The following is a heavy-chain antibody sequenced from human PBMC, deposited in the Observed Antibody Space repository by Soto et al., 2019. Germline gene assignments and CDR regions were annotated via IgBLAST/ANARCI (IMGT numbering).Heavy chain of an antibody. J-gene: IGHJ3*02. D-gene: IGHD3-16*01. CDR2: IPYDGSNK. V-gene: IGHV3-30*18. Sequence: GGSLRLSCAASGFTFSSYGMHWVRQAPGKGLEWVAVIPYDGSNKYYADSVKGRFTISRDNSKNTLYLQMNSLRAEDTAVYYCAKAPYGFDAFDIWGQGXMVTV. CDR1: GFTFSSYG. CDR3: AKAPYGFDAFDI.